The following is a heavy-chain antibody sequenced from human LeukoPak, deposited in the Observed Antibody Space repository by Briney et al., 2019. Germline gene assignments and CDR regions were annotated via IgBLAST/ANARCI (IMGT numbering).Heavy chain of an antibody. CDR1: GYTFTSYG. V-gene: IGHV1-18*01. D-gene: IGHD3-3*01. Sequence: ASVKVSCKASGYTFTSYGISWVRQAPGQGLEWMGSISAYNGNTNYAQKLQGRVTMTTDTSTSTAYMELRSLRSDDTAVYYCARARAPYYDFWSGPDAFDIWGQGTMVTVSS. CDR2: ISAYNGNT. CDR3: ARARAPYYDFWSGPDAFDI. J-gene: IGHJ3*02.